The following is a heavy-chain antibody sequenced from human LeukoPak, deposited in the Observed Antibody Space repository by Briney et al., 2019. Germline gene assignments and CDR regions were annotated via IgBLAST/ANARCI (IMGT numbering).Heavy chain of an antibody. D-gene: IGHD2-2*02. Sequence: SETLSLTCTVSGGSISSSDWSWIRPPPGKGREWIGYIYYSGSTNYNPSLKSRVTISVDTSKNQSSLKLSSVTAADTAVYYCARGLGYCSSTSCYKWSYYYYYMDVWGKGTTVTISS. CDR3: ARGLGYCSSTSCYKWSYYYYYMDV. CDR1: GGSISSSD. CDR2: IYYSGST. J-gene: IGHJ6*03. V-gene: IGHV4-59*01.